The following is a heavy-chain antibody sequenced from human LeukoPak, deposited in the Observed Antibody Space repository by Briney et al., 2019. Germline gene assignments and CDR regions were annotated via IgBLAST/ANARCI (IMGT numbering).Heavy chain of an antibody. CDR2: IRYDGSNK. CDR1: GFTFSSYG. V-gene: IGHV3-30*02. J-gene: IGHJ4*02. Sequence: GGSLRLSCAVSGFTFSSYGMHWVRQAPGKGLEWVAFIRYDGSNKYYADSVKGRFTISRDNSKNTLYLQMNSLRAEDTAVYYCAKDYNYVLDYWGQGTLVTVSS. D-gene: IGHD1-20*01. CDR3: AKDYNYVLDY.